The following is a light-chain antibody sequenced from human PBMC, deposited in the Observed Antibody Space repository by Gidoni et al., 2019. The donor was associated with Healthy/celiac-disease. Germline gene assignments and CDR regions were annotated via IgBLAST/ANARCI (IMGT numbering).Light chain of an antibody. Sequence: EIVLTQSPGTLSLSPGERATLSCRASQSVSSSYLAWYQQKPGQAPSLLIYGASSRATGIPDRFRGSGSGTDFTLTISRLEPEDFAVYYCQQYGSSSYTFGQGTKLEIK. CDR3: QQYGSSSYT. CDR2: GAS. V-gene: IGKV3-20*01. CDR1: QSVSSSY. J-gene: IGKJ2*01.